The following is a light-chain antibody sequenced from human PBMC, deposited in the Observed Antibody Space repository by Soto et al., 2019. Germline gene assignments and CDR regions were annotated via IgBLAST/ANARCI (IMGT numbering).Light chain of an antibody. Sequence: EIVLTQSPGTLPLSPGERATLSCRASQSVSSSFLAWYQQKPGQAPRLLIYGASSRATGIPDRFSGSGSGTDFTLTISRLEPEDFAVYYCQQDDNSPRTFGQGTKVEIK. CDR1: QSVSSSF. CDR3: QQDDNSPRT. V-gene: IGKV3-20*01. CDR2: GAS. J-gene: IGKJ1*01.